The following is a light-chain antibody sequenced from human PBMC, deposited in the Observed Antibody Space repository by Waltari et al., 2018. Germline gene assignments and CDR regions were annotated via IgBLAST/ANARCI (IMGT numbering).Light chain of an antibody. J-gene: IGLJ2*01. V-gene: IGLV3-19*01. Sequence: SSDLTHDPAVSVALVPTVRITCQGDRLRSYYASWYQQKTGQAPVLLIYGKNNRPSGTPDRTSVSTSGNTAALTISGAQAEDEADYYCNSRDSSGNHVLCGGGTKLTVL. CDR1: RLRSYY. CDR3: NSRDSSGNHVL. CDR2: GKN.